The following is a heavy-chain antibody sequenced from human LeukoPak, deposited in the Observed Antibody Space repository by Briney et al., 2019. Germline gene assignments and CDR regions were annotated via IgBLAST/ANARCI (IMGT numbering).Heavy chain of an antibody. J-gene: IGHJ4*02. V-gene: IGHV4-4*02. Sequence: PSETLSLTCAVSGGSISSSNRWSWVRQPPGKGLGGIGENYHSGSTNYNPSLKSRVTISVDKSKNQFSLKLSSVTAADTAVYYCARVYVWGSYRYLDYWGQGTLVTVSS. CDR1: GGSISSSNR. CDR3: ARVYVWGSYRYLDY. D-gene: IGHD3-16*02. CDR2: NYHSGST.